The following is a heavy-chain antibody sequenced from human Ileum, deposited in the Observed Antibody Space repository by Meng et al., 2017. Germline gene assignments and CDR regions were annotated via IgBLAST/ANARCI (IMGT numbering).Heavy chain of an antibody. J-gene: IGHJ4*02. CDR3: ARRRGYYTSGDSE. Sequence: QWQLSQWGAGLLKPSETLSPTCTVYGGSFSAYYWIWIRQAPGRGLEWIGDFDYTGATNYNPSLKSRLSISLDTSKNQFSLSLSSVTAADTAIYYCARRRGYYTSGDSEWGQGTLVTVSS. CDR2: FDYTGAT. V-gene: IGHV4-34*01. CDR1: GGSFSAYY. D-gene: IGHD3-10*01.